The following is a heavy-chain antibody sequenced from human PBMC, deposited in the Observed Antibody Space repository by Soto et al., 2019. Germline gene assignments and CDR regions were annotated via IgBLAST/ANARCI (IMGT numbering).Heavy chain of an antibody. CDR3: ARRIALSGTAGAPGD. V-gene: IGHV4-4*02. CDR1: RGSVSSNNW. D-gene: IGHD6-19*01. CDR2: IYQTGTT. J-gene: IGHJ4*02. Sequence: QVQLQESGPGLVKPSGTLSLTCGVSRGSVSSNNWWTWVRQPPGKGLEWIGEIYQTGTTNHNPSLQSRVTISLDKSNNHFSLKLNSVTAADTAVYYCARRIALSGTAGAPGDWGQGTLVIVSS.